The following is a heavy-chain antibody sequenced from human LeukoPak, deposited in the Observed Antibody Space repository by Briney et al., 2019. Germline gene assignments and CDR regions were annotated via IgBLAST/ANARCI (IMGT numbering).Heavy chain of an antibody. CDR1: GGTFSSYA. V-gene: IGHV1-69*05. CDR2: IIPIFGTA. CDR3: ARFRSTGSWLQGEFDY. J-gene: IGHJ4*02. D-gene: IGHD5-24*01. Sequence: ASVKVSCKASGGTFSSYAISWVRQAPGQGLEWMGGIIPIFGTANYAQKFQGRVTITTDESTSTAYMELSSLRSEDTAVYYCARFRSTGSWLQGEFDYWGQGTLVTVSS.